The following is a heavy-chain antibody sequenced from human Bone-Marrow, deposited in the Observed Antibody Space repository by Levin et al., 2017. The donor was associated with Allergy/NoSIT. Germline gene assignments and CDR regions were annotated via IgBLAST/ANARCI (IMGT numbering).Heavy chain of an antibody. Sequence: STTSGVHWVRQAPGKGLLWVSFINPDGSDTNYADSVKGRFTISRDNAKNTVFLQMNSLRVEDTAVYYCARGKDYGMDVWGQGTTVTVSS. J-gene: IGHJ6*02. CDR2: INPDGSDT. V-gene: IGHV3-74*01. CDR1: STTSG. CDR3: ARGKDYGMDV.